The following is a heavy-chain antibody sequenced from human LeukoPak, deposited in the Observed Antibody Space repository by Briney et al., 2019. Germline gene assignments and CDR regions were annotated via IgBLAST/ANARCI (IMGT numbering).Heavy chain of an antibody. D-gene: IGHD3-9*01. J-gene: IGHJ3*02. CDR1: GYTFTSFG. Sequence: ASVKFSCKASGYTFTSFGISGVRQAPGQGREWMGWISAYTGNTNYAHKLQGRVSMSTDTSTSTAYPELRTLRSHHTAGYYCARVLRYFDWLLFRVRHDDFDIWGQGTMVTVSS. CDR2: ISAYTGNT. CDR3: ARVLRYFDWLLFRVRHDDFDI. V-gene: IGHV1-18*01.